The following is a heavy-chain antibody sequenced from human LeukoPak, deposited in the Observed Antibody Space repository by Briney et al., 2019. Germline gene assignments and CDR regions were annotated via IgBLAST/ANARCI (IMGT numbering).Heavy chain of an antibody. J-gene: IGHJ4*02. CDR2: IYENGGTT. Sequence: GGSLRLSCVGSGFIFRSHAMSWVRQAPEKGLEFVSGIYENGGTTYYADSVKGRFSISRDNSKNTLYLQMDNLRGEDTAVYYCAKDFRIGYSAHFDYWGQGALVTVSS. V-gene: IGHV3-23*01. CDR3: AKDFRIGYSAHFDY. CDR1: GFIFRSHA. D-gene: IGHD2-21*01.